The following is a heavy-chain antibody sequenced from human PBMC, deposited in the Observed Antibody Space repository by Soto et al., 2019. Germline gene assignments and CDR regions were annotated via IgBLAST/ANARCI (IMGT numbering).Heavy chain of an antibody. Sequence: QVQLVESGGGVVQPGRSLRLSCAASGFTFSSYGMHWVRQAPGKGLEWVAVISYDGSNKYYADSVKGRFTISRDNSKNTLYLQMNSLRAEDTAVYYCAKDLGGSYDYFDYWGQGTLVTVSS. V-gene: IGHV3-30*18. J-gene: IGHJ4*02. D-gene: IGHD2-2*01. CDR1: GFTFSSYG. CDR3: AKDLGGSYDYFDY. CDR2: ISYDGSNK.